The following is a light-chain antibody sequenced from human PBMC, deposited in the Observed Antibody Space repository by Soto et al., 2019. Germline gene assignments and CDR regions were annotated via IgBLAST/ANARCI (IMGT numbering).Light chain of an antibody. V-gene: IGKV1-27*01. CDR3: QNYNSAPLT. Sequence: DIQMTQSPSPLSASVGDRVTITCRASQDISNYLAWYQQKPGKVPQVLIFAASTLQSGVPSRFSGSASGTDFTLTISSLQPEDVATYYCQNYNSAPLTFGGGTKVEI. CDR2: AAS. J-gene: IGKJ4*01. CDR1: QDISNY.